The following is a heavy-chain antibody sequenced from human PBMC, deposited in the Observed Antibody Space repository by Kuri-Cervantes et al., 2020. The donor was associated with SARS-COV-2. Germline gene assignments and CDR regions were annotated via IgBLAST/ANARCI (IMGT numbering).Heavy chain of an antibody. V-gene: IGHV4-38-2*01. CDR1: GYSISSDFY. CDR3: ARGVPDGSGSYFFDNFDY. CDR2: IYHSGST. Sequence: SQTLSLTCADSGYSISSDFYWGWIRQPPGKGLEWIGSIYHSGSTYYNPSLKSLVTISVDTSKNQFSLKLSTVTAADTAVYYCARGVPDGSGSYFFDNFDYWGQGTLVTVSS. J-gene: IGHJ4*02. D-gene: IGHD1-26*01.